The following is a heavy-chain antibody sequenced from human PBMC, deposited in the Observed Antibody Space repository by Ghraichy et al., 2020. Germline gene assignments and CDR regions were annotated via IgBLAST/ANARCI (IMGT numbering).Heavy chain of an antibody. Sequence: GSLRLSCAASGFTFSRYTMNWVRQAPGKGLEWVSSIGGSGRYRYYADSLKGRFTISRDNAKNSLYLQMNSLSAEDAAVYYGTRDASLPGYSYGRPLYGMDVWGQGTTVTGTS. V-gene: IGHV3-21*01. CDR2: IGGSGRYR. D-gene: IGHD5-18*01. CDR3: TRDASLPGYSYGRPLYGMDV. CDR1: GFTFSRYT. J-gene: IGHJ6*02.